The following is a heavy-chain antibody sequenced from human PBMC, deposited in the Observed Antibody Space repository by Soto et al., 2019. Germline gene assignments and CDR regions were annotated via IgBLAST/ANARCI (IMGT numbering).Heavy chain of an antibody. CDR1: GYTFTSYG. Sequence: QVQLVQSGAEVKKPGASVKVSCKASGYTFTSYGISWVRQAPGQGLEWMGWISAYNGNTNYAQKLQGRVTMTTDTSTSTSDMELRSLGSDDMAVYYCAREEGDNCMAVGGQGTTVTVSS. CDR2: ISAYNGNT. V-gene: IGHV1-18*03. D-gene: IGHD1-1*01. CDR3: AREEGDNCMAV. J-gene: IGHJ6*02.